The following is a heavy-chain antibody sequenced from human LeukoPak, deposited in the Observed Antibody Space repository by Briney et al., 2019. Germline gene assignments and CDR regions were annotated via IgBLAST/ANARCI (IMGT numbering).Heavy chain of an antibody. V-gene: IGHV3-21*01. CDR1: GFTFSSYS. J-gene: IGHJ4*02. Sequence: GGSLRLSCAASGFTFSSYSMNWVRQAPGKGLEWVSSISSSSSYVYYADSVKGRFTISRDNAKNSLYLQMNSLRAEDTAVYYCARGPYGSGSYYNDYWGQGTLVTVSS. D-gene: IGHD3-10*01. CDR2: ISSSSSYV. CDR3: ARGPYGSGSYYNDY.